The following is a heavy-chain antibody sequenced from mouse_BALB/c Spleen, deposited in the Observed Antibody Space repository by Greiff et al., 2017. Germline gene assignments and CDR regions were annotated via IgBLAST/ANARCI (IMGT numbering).Heavy chain of an antibody. D-gene: IGHD1-2*01. J-gene: IGHJ4*01. Sequence: QVQLKQSGAELAKPGASVKMSCKASGYTFTSYWMHWVKQRPGQGLEWIGYINPSTGYTEYNQKFKDKATLTADKSSSTAYMQLSSLTSEDSAVYYCARSYGYGGYAMDYWGQGTSVTVSS. CDR2: INPSTGYT. V-gene: IGHV1-7*01. CDR3: ARSYGYGGYAMDY. CDR1: GYTFTSYW.